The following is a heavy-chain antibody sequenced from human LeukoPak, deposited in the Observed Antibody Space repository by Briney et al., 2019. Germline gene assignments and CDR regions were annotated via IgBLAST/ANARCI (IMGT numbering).Heavy chain of an antibody. V-gene: IGHV5-51*01. CDR3: ARSTGSRNYYHYYGMDV. Sequence: GESLRISCKGSGYSFTGYWIGWVRQMPGKGLEWMGIIYPDDSDTRYSPSFQGQVTISADKSISTAYLQWSSLKASDTAMYYCARSTGSRNYYHYYGMDVWGKGTTVTVSS. J-gene: IGHJ6*04. CDR1: GYSFTGYW. D-gene: IGHD3-9*01. CDR2: IYPDDSDT.